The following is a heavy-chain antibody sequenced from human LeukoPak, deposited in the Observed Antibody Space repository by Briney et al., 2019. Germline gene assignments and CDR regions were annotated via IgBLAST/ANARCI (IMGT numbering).Heavy chain of an antibody. CDR3: AKVPTRYYYDSSGFNWFDP. J-gene: IGHJ5*02. CDR2: ISGSGGST. Sequence: GGSLRLSCAASGFTFSSYAMSWVRQAPGKGLEWVSAISGSGGSTYYADSVKGRFTISRDNSKNMLYLQMNSLRAEDTAVYYCAKVPTRYYYDSSGFNWFDPWGQGTLVTVSS. V-gene: IGHV3-23*01. D-gene: IGHD3-22*01. CDR1: GFTFSSYA.